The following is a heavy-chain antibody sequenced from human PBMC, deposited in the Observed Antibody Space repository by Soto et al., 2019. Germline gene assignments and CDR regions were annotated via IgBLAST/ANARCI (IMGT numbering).Heavy chain of an antibody. CDR1: GGSITSGGSF. CDR3: ARGGASSKWFAP. J-gene: IGHJ5*02. Sequence: QVHLQESGPGLVRPSQTLSLTCTVSGGSITSGGSFWSWIRQHPGKGPEWIAFIGYSGATSYNPPLASRVTISADTYKSQFSLNLRSVTAADTAVYYCARGGASSKWFAPWGQGTLVTVSS. CDR2: IGYSGAT. V-gene: IGHV4-31*03. D-gene: IGHD2-15*01.